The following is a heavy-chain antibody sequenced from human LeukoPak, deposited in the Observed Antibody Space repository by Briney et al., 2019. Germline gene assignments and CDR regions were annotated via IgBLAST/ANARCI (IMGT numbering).Heavy chain of an antibody. Sequence: PSETLSLTCTVSGGSISSYYWSWIRQPAGKGLEWIGRIYTSGSTNYNPSLKSRVTMSVDTSKNQFSLKLSSVTAADTAVYYCARDNCSGGSCYSLIPLFFREQRAAFDPWGQGTLVTVSS. CDR3: ARDNCSGGSCYSLIPLFFREQRAAFDP. J-gene: IGHJ5*02. CDR2: IYTSGST. V-gene: IGHV4-4*07. D-gene: IGHD2-15*01. CDR1: GGSISSYY.